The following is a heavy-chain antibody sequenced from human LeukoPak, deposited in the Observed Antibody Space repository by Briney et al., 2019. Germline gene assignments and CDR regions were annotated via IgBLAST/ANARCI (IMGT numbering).Heavy chain of an antibody. CDR2: IRSKANSYAT. Sequence: GGSLRLSCAASGFTFSGSAMHWVRQASGKGLEWVGRIRSKANSYATAYAASVKGRFTISRDNPKNTLYLQMNSLRADDTAVYYCAKDVLRIIAAGGGPFDFWGQGTLVTVSS. D-gene: IGHD6-13*01. V-gene: IGHV3-73*01. CDR3: AKDVLRIIAAGGGPFDF. J-gene: IGHJ4*02. CDR1: GFTFSGSA.